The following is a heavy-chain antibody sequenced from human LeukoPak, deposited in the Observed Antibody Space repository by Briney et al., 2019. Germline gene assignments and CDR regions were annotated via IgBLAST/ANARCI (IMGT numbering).Heavy chain of an antibody. CDR2: ISAYNGNT. Sequence: ASVKVSCKASGYTFTSYGISWVRQAPGQGLEWMGWISAYNGNTNYAQKLQGSVTMTTDTSTSTAYMELRSLRSDDTAVYYCARADTATGWFDPWGQGTLVTVSS. V-gene: IGHV1-18*01. D-gene: IGHD5-18*01. CDR1: GYTFTSYG. J-gene: IGHJ5*02. CDR3: ARADTATGWFDP.